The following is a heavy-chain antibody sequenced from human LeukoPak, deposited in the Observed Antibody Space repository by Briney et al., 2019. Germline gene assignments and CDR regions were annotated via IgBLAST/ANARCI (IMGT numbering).Heavy chain of an antibody. CDR2: VYSSGST. CDR3: AWRYGDYRWYFGL. D-gene: IGHD4-17*01. V-gene: IGHV4-61*02. CDR1: GGPITNGFYY. J-gene: IGHJ2*01. Sequence: PSETLSLTCTVSGGPITNGFYYWTWIRQPAGKTLEWIGRVYSSGSTYYNPSLKSRVTISVDTSKNQFSLKLSSVTAADTAVYYCAWRYGDYRWYFGLWGRGTLVTVSS.